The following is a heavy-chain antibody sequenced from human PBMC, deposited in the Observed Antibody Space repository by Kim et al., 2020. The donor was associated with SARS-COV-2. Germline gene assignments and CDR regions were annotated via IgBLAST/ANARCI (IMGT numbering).Heavy chain of an antibody. D-gene: IGHD2-2*01. J-gene: IGHJ6*02. Sequence: AQKFQGRVTITADESTSTAYMELSSLRSEDTAVYYCARGLVDDLYYGMDVWGQGTTVTVSS. CDR3: ARGLVDDLYYGMDV. V-gene: IGHV1-69*01.